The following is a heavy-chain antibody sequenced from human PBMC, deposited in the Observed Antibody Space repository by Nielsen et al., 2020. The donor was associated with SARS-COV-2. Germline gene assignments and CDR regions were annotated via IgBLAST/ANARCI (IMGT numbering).Heavy chain of an antibody. CDR3: ASGGRSEAY. D-gene: IGHD3-10*01. CDR2: INHSGST. CDR1: GGSFSGYY. V-gene: IGHV4-34*01. Sequence: SETLSLTCAVYGGSFSGYYWSWIRQPPGKGLEWIGEINHSGSTNYNPSLKSRVTISVDTSKNQFSPKLSSVTAADTAVYYCASGGRSEAYWGQGTLVTVSS. J-gene: IGHJ4*02.